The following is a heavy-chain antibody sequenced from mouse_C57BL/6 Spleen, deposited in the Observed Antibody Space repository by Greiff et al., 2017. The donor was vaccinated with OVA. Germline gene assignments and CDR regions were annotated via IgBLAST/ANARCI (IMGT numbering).Heavy chain of an antibody. CDR1: GYTFTSYW. CDR2: IDPSDSET. D-gene: IGHD2-2*01. J-gene: IGHJ3*01. Sequence: QVQLQQPGAELVRPGSSVKLSCKASGYTFTSYWMHWVKQRPIQGLEWIGNIDPSDSETHYNQKFKDKATLTVDKSSSTAYMQLSSLTSEDSAVYYGANYGYDGGAWFAYWGQGTLVTVSA. V-gene: IGHV1-52*01. CDR3: ANYGYDGGAWFAY.